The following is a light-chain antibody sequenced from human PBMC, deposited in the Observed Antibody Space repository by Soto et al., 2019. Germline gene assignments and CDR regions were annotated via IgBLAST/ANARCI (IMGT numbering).Light chain of an antibody. CDR3: QQRSDWPPT. V-gene: IGKV3-11*01. CDR1: QSLRNY. J-gene: IGKJ5*01. Sequence: ENVLTQSPATLSLSPGDTATLSCRATQSLRNYLAWYQQKLGQAPRLLIYDASKRATGIPARFSGSGSGTDFTLTISSLEPEDFAVYFCQQRSDWPPTIGQGTRLEIK. CDR2: DAS.